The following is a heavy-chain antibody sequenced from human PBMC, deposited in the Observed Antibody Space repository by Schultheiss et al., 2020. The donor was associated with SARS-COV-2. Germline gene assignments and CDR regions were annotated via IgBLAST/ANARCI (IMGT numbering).Heavy chain of an antibody. D-gene: IGHD3-22*01. Sequence: GGSLRLSCADSGFTFSSISMSWVRQAPGKGLEWVAVISYDGSNKYYADSVKGRFTISRDNSKNTLYLQMNSPRAEDTAVYHCAKARLTVVTGVGFDYWGQGTLVTVSS. CDR1: GFTFSSIS. CDR2: ISYDGSNK. J-gene: IGHJ4*02. V-gene: IGHV3-30*18. CDR3: AKARLTVVTGVGFDY.